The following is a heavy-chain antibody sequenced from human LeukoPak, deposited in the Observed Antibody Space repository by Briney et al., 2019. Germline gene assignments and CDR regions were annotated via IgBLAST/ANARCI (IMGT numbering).Heavy chain of an antibody. CDR3: ARGKGGSSSSVNYFDY. CDR1: GGTFSSYA. V-gene: IGHV1-69*05. CDR2: IIPIFGTA. J-gene: IGHJ4*02. D-gene: IGHD6-6*01. Sequence: SVKVSCKASGGTFSSYAISWVRQAPGQGLEWMGGIIPIFGTANYAQKFQGRVTITTDESTSTAYMELSSLRSEDTAVYYCARGKGGSSSSVNYFDYWGQGTLVTVSS.